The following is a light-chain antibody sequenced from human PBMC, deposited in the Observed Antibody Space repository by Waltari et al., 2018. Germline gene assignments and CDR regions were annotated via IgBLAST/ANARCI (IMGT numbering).Light chain of an antibody. V-gene: IGKV4-1*01. J-gene: IGKJ2*01. CDR1: QTVLYSSNTKDY. Sequence: DIVMTQSPDSLAVSLGARATIDCKSNQTVLYSSNTKDYLAWYQQKPGQPPKLVFYWASTRESGVPDRFSASGSGTDFTLTISSLQAEDVAVYYCQQYYSSPYTFGQGTKLEIK. CDR3: QQYYSSPYT. CDR2: WAS.